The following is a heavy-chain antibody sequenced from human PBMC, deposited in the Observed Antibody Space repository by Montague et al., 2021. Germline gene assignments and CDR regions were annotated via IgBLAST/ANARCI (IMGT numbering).Heavy chain of an antibody. CDR1: GGSISSGGFY. J-gene: IGHJ4*02. D-gene: IGHD2-15*01. CDR3: ARSGGYCSGGRCDNLDY. CDR2: IYDSGST. Sequence: TLSLTCSVSGGSISSGGFYWSWIRQHPGKGPEWIGSIYDSGSTNYNPSLKSRLTLSRDTSKNQVSLRLTSVTAAETAVYYCARSGGYCSGGRCDNLDYWGKGTRVTVS. V-gene: IGHV4-31*03.